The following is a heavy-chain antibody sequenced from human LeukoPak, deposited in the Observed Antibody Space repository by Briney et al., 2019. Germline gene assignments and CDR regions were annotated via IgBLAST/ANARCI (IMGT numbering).Heavy chain of an antibody. CDR3: ARGPQWLVQEYFQH. V-gene: IGHV3-48*04. Sequence: AGGSLRLSCAASGFTFSSYSMSWIRQAPGKGLEWVSYISSSGSTMYYADSVKGRFTISRDNAKNSLYLQMNSLRAEDTAVYYCARGPQWLVQEYFQHWGQGTLVTVSS. CDR2: ISSSGSTM. J-gene: IGHJ1*01. CDR1: GFTFSSYS. D-gene: IGHD6-19*01.